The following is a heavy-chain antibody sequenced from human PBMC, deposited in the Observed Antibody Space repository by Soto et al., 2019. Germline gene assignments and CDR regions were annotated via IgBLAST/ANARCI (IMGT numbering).Heavy chain of an antibody. V-gene: IGHV4-31*03. CDR2: IYYSGST. J-gene: IGHJ6*02. CDR1: CGSISSGGYY. CDR3: AGSRAYYYYGMDV. Sequence: SETLSLTCTVSCGSISSGGYYWSWIRQHPGKGLEWIGYIYYSGSTYYNPSLKSRVTISVDTSKNQFSLKLSSVTAADTAVYYCAGSRAYYYYGMDVWGQGTTVTVSS.